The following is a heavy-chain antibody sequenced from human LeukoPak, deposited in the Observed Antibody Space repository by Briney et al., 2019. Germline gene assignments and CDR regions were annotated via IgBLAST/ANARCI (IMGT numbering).Heavy chain of an antibody. J-gene: IGHJ4*02. D-gene: IGHD2-15*01. CDR3: ARDRTGRTFDY. Sequence: PSETLSLTCTVSGGSISSGSYYWSWIRQPAGKGLEWIGRIYTSGSTNYNPSLKSRVTISVDTSKNQFSLKLSSVTAADTAVYYCARDRTGRTFDYWVQGTLVTVSS. CDR1: GGSISSGSYY. CDR2: IYTSGST. V-gene: IGHV4-61*02.